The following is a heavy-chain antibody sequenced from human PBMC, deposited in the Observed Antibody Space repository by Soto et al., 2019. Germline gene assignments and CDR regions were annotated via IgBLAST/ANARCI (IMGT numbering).Heavy chain of an antibody. CDR2: IYHSGST. J-gene: IGHJ5*02. V-gene: IGHV4-4*02. D-gene: IGHD6-13*01. Sequence: QVQLQESGPGLVKPSGTLSLTCAVSGGSISSSNWWSWVRQPPGKGLEWIGEIYHSGSTNYNPSLKSPVTISVDKSKNQFSLKLSSVTAADTAVYYCAREVRGIAAAGTVWTWGQGTLVTVSS. CDR3: AREVRGIAAAGTVWT. CDR1: GGSISSSNW.